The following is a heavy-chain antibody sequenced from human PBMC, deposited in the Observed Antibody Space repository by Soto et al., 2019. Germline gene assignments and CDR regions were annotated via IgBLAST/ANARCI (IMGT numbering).Heavy chain of an antibody. CDR2: ISAYNGNT. D-gene: IGHD5-12*01. V-gene: IGHV1-18*04. CDR1: GYTFTGYG. CDR3: ATSSGYDYYYYYYGMDV. Sequence: QVQLVQSGAEVKKPGASVKVSCKASGYTFTGYGISWVRQAPGQGLEWMGWISAYNGNTNYAQKLQGRVTMTTDTSTSTAYMELRSLRSDDTAVYYCATSSGYDYYYYYYGMDVWGQGTTVTVSS. J-gene: IGHJ6*02.